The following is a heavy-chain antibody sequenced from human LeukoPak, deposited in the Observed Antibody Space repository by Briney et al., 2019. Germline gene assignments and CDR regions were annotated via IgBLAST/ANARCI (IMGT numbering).Heavy chain of an antibody. J-gene: IGHJ6*03. CDR2: IIPIFGTA. CDR3: ARGETRDYYYYMDV. Sequence: SVKVSCKASGGTFSSYAISWVRQAPGQGLEWGGGIIPIFGTANYAQKFQGRVTITTDESTSTAYMELSSLRSEDTAVYYCARGETRDYYYYMDVWGKGTTVTVSS. CDR1: GGTFSSYA. V-gene: IGHV1-69*05. D-gene: IGHD1-26*01.